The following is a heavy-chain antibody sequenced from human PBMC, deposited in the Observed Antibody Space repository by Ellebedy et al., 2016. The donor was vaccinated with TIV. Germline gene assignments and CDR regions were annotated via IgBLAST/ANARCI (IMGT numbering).Heavy chain of an antibody. CDR1: GFTVSSNY. CDR3: AKDWAYYYDSSGLPGGD. J-gene: IGHJ4*02. V-gene: IGHV3-66*01. D-gene: IGHD3-22*01. Sequence: PGGSLRLSCAASGFTVSSNYMSWVRQAPGKGLEWVSVIYSGGSTYYADSVKGRFTISRDNSKNTLYLQMNSLRAEDTAVYYCAKDWAYYYDSSGLPGGDWGQGTLVTVSS. CDR2: IYSGGST.